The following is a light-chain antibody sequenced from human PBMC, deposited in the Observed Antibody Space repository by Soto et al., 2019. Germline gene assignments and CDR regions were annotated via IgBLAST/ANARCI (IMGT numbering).Light chain of an antibody. CDR3: QCYDSRLSRL. CDR2: GDN. CDR1: SSNIGAGYD. J-gene: IGLJ1*01. V-gene: IGLV1-40*01. Sequence: QSVLTQPPSVSGAPGQRITISCTGSSSNIGAGYDVHWYRQLPGTAPKLLIYGDNNRPSGVPDRFSGSKSGTSASLAITGLQHDEEADYYCQCYDSRLSRLFGTGTKLTVL.